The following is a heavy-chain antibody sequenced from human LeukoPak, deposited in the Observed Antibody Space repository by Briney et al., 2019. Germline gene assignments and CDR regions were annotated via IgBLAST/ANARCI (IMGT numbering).Heavy chain of an antibody. D-gene: IGHD3-3*01. CDR3: TRDASNYDFWSGYLNWFDP. CDR2: IKSKAYDRTT. J-gene: IGHJ5*02. Sequence: GGSLRLSCAASGFTFSNYCMSWVRQAPGKGLEWVGFIKSKAYDRTTAYSASVRGRFTISKANSKSIAYLQMNSMKSEDTAVYYCTRDASNYDFWSGYLNWFDPWGQGTLVTVSS. V-gene: IGHV3-49*04. CDR1: GFTFSNYC.